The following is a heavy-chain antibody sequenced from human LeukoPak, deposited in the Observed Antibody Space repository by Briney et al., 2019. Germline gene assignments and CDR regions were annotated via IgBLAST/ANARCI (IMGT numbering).Heavy chain of an antibody. CDR3: ARDGAAAGTIWFDP. CDR1: SGSFSGYY. D-gene: IGHD6-13*01. Sequence: PSETLSLTCAVYSGSFSGYYWSWIRQPPGKGLEWIGEINHSGSTNYNPSLKSRVTISVDTSKNQFSLKLSSVTAADTAVYYCARDGAAAGTIWFDPWGQGTLVTVSS. J-gene: IGHJ5*02. CDR2: INHSGST. V-gene: IGHV4-34*01.